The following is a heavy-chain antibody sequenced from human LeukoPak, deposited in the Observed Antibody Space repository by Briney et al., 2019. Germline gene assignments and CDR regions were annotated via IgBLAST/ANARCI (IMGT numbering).Heavy chain of an antibody. CDR1: GGSISSYY. V-gene: IGHV4-59*01. D-gene: IGHD3-22*01. CDR3: ARGYYHDTSGYYSYNGMDV. J-gene: IGHJ6*02. Sequence: SETLSLTCTVSGGSISSYYWSWIRQPPGKGLEWIGYIYYSGSTNYNPSLKSRVTISVDTSKNQFSLKLSSVTAADTAVYYCARGYYHDTSGYYSYNGMDVWGQGTTVTVSS. CDR2: IYYSGST.